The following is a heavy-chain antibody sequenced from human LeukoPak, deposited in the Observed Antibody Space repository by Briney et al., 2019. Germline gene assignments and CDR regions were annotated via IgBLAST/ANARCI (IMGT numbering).Heavy chain of an antibody. CDR3: ARERYRGYSYARGGYFDY. CDR1: GYTFNTYG. CDR2: INTNTGYT. J-gene: IGHJ4*02. V-gene: IGHV1-18*01. D-gene: IGHD5-18*01. Sequence: ASVKVSCKTSGYTFNTYGISWVRQAPGQGLEWMGWINTNTGYTKFAQNFQGRVTMTTDTSTSTAYMELRTLRSEDTAVYYCARERYRGYSYARGGYFDYWGQGTLVTVSS.